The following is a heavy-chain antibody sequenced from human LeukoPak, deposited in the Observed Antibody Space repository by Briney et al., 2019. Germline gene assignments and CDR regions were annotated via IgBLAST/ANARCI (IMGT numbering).Heavy chain of an antibody. Sequence: GGSLRLSCAASGFTFSTYWMHWVRQAPGKGLVWVSRIKGDGSSTIYADSVKGRFTISRDNSKNTLYLQTSSLRAEDTAVYYCARASTTVPNLLDYWGRGTLVTVSS. CDR2: IKGDGSST. CDR3: ARASTTVPNLLDY. J-gene: IGHJ4*02. D-gene: IGHD4-17*01. CDR1: GFTFSTYW. V-gene: IGHV3-74*01.